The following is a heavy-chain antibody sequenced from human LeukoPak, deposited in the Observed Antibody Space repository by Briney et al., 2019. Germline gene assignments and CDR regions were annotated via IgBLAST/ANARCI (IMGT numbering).Heavy chain of an antibody. CDR2: MYYSGST. CDR3: ARPYYYDSRIDP. D-gene: IGHD3-22*01. Sequence: SQTLSLTCTVSGGSISSGDYYWRWIRKPPGKGLEWIAYMYYSGSTYYNPSLKIRVTMSADTSKNQLPLKLSSVTAADTAVYYCARPYYYDSRIDPWGQGILVTVSS. CDR1: GGSISSGDYY. V-gene: IGHV4-30-4*01. J-gene: IGHJ5*02.